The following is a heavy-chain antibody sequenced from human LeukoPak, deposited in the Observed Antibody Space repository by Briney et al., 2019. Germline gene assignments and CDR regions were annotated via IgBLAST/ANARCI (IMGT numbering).Heavy chain of an antibody. CDR1: GYTFTSYD. V-gene: IGHV1-8*01. J-gene: IGHJ3*02. CDR3: ARQMAYCGGDCLETFDI. Sequence: ASVKVSCKASGYTFTSYDINWVRQATGQGLEWMGWMNPNSGNTGYAQRFQGRVTMTRNTSISTAYMELSSLRSEDTAVYYCARQMAYCGGDCLETFDIWGQGTMVTVSS. CDR2: MNPNSGNT. D-gene: IGHD2-21*02.